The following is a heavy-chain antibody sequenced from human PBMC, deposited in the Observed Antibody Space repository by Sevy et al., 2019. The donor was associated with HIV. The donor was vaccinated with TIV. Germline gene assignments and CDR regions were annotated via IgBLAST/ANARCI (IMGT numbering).Heavy chain of an antibody. J-gene: IGHJ3*02. CDR1: GGTFDTYS. CDR2: ITPMFGTA. V-gene: IGHV1-69*06. Sequence: ASVKVSCKASGGTFDTYSISWLRQAPGQGLEWMGGITPMFGTAYYAQNFQGRVTIVADKSTSTAYMELRSLRFEDSAVCYCARDRDITFGGGDAFDIWGQGTMVTVSS. CDR3: ARDRDITFGGGDAFDI. D-gene: IGHD3-16*01.